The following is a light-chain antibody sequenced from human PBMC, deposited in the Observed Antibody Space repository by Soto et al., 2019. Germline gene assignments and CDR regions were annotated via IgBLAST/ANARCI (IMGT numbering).Light chain of an antibody. J-gene: IGLJ3*02. Sequence: QSVLTQPASVSGSPGQSITISCTGTSSDVGGYNYVSWYQQYPGKAPKLMIYEVSNRPSGVSNRFSGSKSGNTASLTISGLQDEDESDYYFSSYRSSIFVFGGGTKLTVL. CDR2: EVS. CDR3: SSYRSSIFV. V-gene: IGLV2-14*01. CDR1: SSDVGGYNY.